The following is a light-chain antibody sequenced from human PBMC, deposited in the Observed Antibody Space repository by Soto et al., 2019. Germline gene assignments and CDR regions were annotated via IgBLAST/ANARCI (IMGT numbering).Light chain of an antibody. CDR3: QQYNNWPRT. CDR1: QSVSSN. V-gene: IGKV3-15*01. Sequence: IVMTQSSATLSVSPGARATLSCRASQSVSSNLAWYQQKPGQAPRLLIYGASTRATGIPARFSGSGSGTEFTLTISRLQSEDFAVYYCQQYNNWPRTFGQGTKV. CDR2: GAS. J-gene: IGKJ1*01.